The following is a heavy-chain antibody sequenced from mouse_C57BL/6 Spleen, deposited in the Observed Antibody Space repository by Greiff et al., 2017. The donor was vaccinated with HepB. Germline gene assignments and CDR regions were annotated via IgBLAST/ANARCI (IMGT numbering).Heavy chain of an antibody. CDR2: IYPGDGDT. CDR1: GYAFSSSW. J-gene: IGHJ2*01. V-gene: IGHV1-82*01. D-gene: IGHD1-1*01. Sequence: VQLQQPGPELVKPGASVKISCKASGYAFSSSWMTWVKQWPGKGLEWIGLIYPGDGDTNYNGKFKGKATLTADKSSSTAYMQLSSLTSEDSAVYFCAEGYYGSSPFDYWGQGTTLTVSS. CDR3: AEGYYGSSPFDY.